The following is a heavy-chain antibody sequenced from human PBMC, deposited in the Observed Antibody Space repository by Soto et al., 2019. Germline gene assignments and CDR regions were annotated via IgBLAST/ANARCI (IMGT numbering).Heavy chain of an antibody. CDR2: INHSGST. CDR1: GGSFSGYY. J-gene: IGHJ6*02. Sequence: LSLTFAVYGGSFSGYYWSWIRQPPGKGLEWIGEINHSGSTNYNPSLKSRVTISVDTSKNQFSLKLSSVTAADTAVYYCARVNGYYGMDVWGQGTTVTVSS. V-gene: IGHV4-34*01. D-gene: IGHD2-8*01. CDR3: ARVNGYYGMDV.